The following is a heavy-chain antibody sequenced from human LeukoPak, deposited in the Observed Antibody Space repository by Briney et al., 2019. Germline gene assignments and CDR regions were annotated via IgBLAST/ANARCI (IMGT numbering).Heavy chain of an antibody. CDR2: INPSDATT. J-gene: IGHJ4*02. CDR3: ARRRSGTTPFHH. Sequence: ASVKVSCKASGYTFTSYYIHCLRQAPGQGLEWMGIINPSDATTTYAQKFQGRLTMTRDTSTSTVYMDLSGLRSEDTAVYYCARRRSGTTPFHHWGQGTLVTVSS. D-gene: IGHD1-1*01. V-gene: IGHV1-46*01. CDR1: GYTFTSYY.